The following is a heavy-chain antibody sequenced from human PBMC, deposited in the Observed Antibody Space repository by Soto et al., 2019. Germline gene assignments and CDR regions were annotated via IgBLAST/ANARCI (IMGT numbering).Heavy chain of an antibody. D-gene: IGHD3-3*01. Sequence: ASVKVSCKASGGTFSSYTISWVRQAPGQGLEWMGRIIPILGIANYAQKFQGRVTITADKSTSTAYMELSSLRSEDTAVYYCARDITIFGVVIPNNWFDPWGQGTLVTVS. J-gene: IGHJ5*02. V-gene: IGHV1-69*04. CDR2: IIPILGIA. CDR1: GGTFSSYT. CDR3: ARDITIFGVVIPNNWFDP.